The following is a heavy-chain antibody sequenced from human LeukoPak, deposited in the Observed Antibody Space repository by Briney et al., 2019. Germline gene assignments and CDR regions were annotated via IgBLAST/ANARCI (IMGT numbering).Heavy chain of an antibody. J-gene: IGHJ4*02. CDR1: GGSLSGHH. D-gene: IGHD3-16*01. CDR2: INYSGST. CDR3: VLVPPPYTQHF. Sequence: SETLSLTCAVYGGSLSGHHWTWIRQSPGKRLEWIGEINYSGSTQYNPSLESRVTTSVDTSKTQFSLKLSSVTAADTAVYYCVLVPPPYTQHFWGQGALVTVSS. V-gene: IGHV4-34*01.